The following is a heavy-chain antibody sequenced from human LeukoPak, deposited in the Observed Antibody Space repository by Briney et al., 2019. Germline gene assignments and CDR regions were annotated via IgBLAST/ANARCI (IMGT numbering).Heavy chain of an antibody. Sequence: SETLSLTCIVSGGSISSYYWSWIRQPPGKGLEWIGYIYYSGSTNYNPSLKSRVTISVDTSKNQFSLKLSSVTAADTAVYYCARGGQQLVLDYWGQGTLVTVSS. CDR3: ARGGQQLVLDY. CDR2: IYYSGST. J-gene: IGHJ4*02. CDR1: GGSISSYY. V-gene: IGHV4-59*01. D-gene: IGHD6-13*01.